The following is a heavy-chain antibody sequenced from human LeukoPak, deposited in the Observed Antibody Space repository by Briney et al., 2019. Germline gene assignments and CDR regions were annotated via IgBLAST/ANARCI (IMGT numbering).Heavy chain of an antibody. CDR3: ARLRWPRGGRSSFDY. CDR1: GYTFTSCW. Sequence: GESLKISCEASGYTFTSCWIGWVRQMPGKGLEWMGIVNPDDSDTIYSPSFQGQVTISADESIPTAYLQWSSLKASDTAMYYCARLRWPRGGRSSFDYWGQGALVTVSS. CDR2: VNPDDSDT. D-gene: IGHD3-10*01. V-gene: IGHV5-51*01. J-gene: IGHJ4*02.